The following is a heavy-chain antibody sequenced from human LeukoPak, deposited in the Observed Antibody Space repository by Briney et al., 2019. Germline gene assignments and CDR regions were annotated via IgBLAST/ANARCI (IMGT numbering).Heavy chain of an antibody. V-gene: IGHV1-46*01. D-gene: IGHD2-21*02. CDR3: ARAYCGGDCCYLEYYMDV. CDR1: GYTFTSYH. Sequence: ASVKVSCKASGYTFTSYHMHWVRQAPGQGLEWMGIINPSGGSTSYAQKFQGRVTMTRDMSTSTVYMELSSLRSEDTAVYYCARAYCGGDCCYLEYYMDVWGKGTTVTVSS. J-gene: IGHJ6*03. CDR2: INPSGGST.